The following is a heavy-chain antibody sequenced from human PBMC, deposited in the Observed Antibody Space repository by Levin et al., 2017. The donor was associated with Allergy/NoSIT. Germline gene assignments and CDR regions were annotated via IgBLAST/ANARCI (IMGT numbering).Heavy chain of an antibody. CDR2: IYYSGST. CDR1: GGSVSSGSYY. V-gene: IGHV4-61*01. CDR3: ARDSAFWSGRYGVD. Sequence: TSETLSLTCTVSGGSVSSGSYYWSWIRQPPGKGLEWIGYIYYSGSTNYNPSLKSRVTISVDTSKNQFSLKLSSVTAADTAVYYCARDSAFWSGRYGVDWGQGTLVTVSS. D-gene: IGHD3-3*01. J-gene: IGHJ4*02.